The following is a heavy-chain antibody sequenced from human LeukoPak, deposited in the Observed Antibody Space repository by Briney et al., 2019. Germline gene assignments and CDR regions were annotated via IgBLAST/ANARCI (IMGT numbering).Heavy chain of an antibody. J-gene: IGHJ4*02. D-gene: IGHD3-22*01. CDR3: ARGYDSSGYLYGY. CDR1: GGSISSYY. CDR2: IYYSGST. V-gene: IGHV4-59*01. Sequence: SETLSLTCTVSGGSISSYYWSWIRQPPGKGLEWIGYIYYSGSTNYNPSLKSRVTISVDTSKNQLSLKLSSVTAADTAMYYCARGYDSSGYLYGYWGQGTLVTVSS.